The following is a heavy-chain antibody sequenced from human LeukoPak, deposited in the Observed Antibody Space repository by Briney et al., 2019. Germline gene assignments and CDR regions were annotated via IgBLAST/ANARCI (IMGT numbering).Heavy chain of an antibody. V-gene: IGHV1-2*02. CDR3: ARSVVVIPAATLDRYYCDY. Sequence: ASVKVSCKASGYTFTGYYLHWVRQAPGQGLEWMGWINPNSGGTNAAQKFQGRLTMTRDTSISTAYMELRRLRSDDTAVYYCARSVVVIPAATLDRYYCDYWGQGTLVTVSS. D-gene: IGHD2-2*01. CDR2: INPNSGGT. J-gene: IGHJ4*02. CDR1: GYTFTGYY.